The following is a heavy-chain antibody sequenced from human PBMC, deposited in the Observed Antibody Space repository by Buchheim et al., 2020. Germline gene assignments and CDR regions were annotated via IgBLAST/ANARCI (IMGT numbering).Heavy chain of an antibody. Sequence: EVQLVESGGGLVQPGGSLRLSCAASGFTFSGNWMNWVRQAPGKGLEWVANIHQTGGETYADSVKGRFTISRDNARNSLYLQMNNLRAEDTAVYYCARDFYGSLDYWGHGTL. J-gene: IGHJ4*03. D-gene: IGHD3-10*01. CDR3: ARDFYGSLDY. V-gene: IGHV3-7*03. CDR1: GFTFSGNW. CDR2: IHQTGGET.